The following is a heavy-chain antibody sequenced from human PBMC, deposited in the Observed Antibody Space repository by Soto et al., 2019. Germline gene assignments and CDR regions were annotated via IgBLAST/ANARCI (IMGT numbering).Heavy chain of an antibody. Sequence: QVQLVQSGAEVKKPGASVKVSCDASGYPFSAFDINWVRQAGGQGLEWMGWMTHDSGDTAFAQRFQDRITMTRSTSISTAYMELSRLTSDDTAVYFCVRQPGGVATPGDDYWGQGTLVTVSS. D-gene: IGHD2-15*01. J-gene: IGHJ4*02. CDR3: VRQPGGVATPGDDY. CDR1: GYPFSAFD. CDR2: MTHDSGDT. V-gene: IGHV1-8*01.